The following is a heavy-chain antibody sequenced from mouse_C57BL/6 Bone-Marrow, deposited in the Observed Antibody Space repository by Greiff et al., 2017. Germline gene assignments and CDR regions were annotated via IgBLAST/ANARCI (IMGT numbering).Heavy chain of an antibody. CDR2: IYPGSGST. D-gene: IGHD2-5*01. CDR3: ARGKTYSNYSWFAY. Sequence: VQLQQPGAELVKPGASVKMSCKASGYTFTSYWITWVKQRPGQGLEWIGDIYPGSGSTNYNEKFKSKATLTVDTSSSTAYMQLSSLTSEDSAVYYCARGKTYSNYSWFAYWGQGTLVTVSA. V-gene: IGHV1-55*01. CDR1: GYTFTSYW. J-gene: IGHJ3*01.